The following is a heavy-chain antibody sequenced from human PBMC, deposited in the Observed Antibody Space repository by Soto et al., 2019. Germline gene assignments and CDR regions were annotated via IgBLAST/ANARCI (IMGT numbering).Heavy chain of an antibody. V-gene: IGHV3-9*01. CDR1: GFTFDDYA. CDR3: AKEFVDTAFDY. J-gene: IGHJ4*02. Sequence: DVQLVESGGGLVQPGRSLRLSCAASGFTFDDYAMHWVRQAPGKGLEWVSGISWNSGSIGYADSVKGRFTISRDNAKNSLYLQMNSLRAEDTALYYCAKEFVDTAFDYWGQGTLVTVSS. D-gene: IGHD5-18*01. CDR2: ISWNSGSI.